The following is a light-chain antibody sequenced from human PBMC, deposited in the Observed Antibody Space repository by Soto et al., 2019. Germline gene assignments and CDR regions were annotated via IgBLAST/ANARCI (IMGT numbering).Light chain of an antibody. CDR2: QAS. Sequence: DIQMTQSPSTLSASVVDRVTITCRASQSISSWLAWYQQKPGKAPKLLIYQASSLQSGVPSRFSGSGSETEFTLTISSLLPDDFATYFCQQYKSYFRTFGQGTKVDIK. CDR1: QSISSW. CDR3: QQYKSYFRT. V-gene: IGKV1-5*03. J-gene: IGKJ1*01.